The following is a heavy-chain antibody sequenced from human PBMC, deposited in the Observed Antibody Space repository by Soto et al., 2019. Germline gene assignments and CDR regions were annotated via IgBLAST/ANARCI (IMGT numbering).Heavy chain of an antibody. V-gene: IGHV1-69*13. J-gene: IGHJ4*02. CDR1: GATFSGSA. CDR2: ITPTLQTT. Sequence: ASVKVSCKASGATFSGSAFSGVRQAPGQGLEWMGGITPTLQTTNYAQHLQGRVTITADESTVTSFMELTSLTSPHTPVYYCPRAFPTGATIEGFVSWGQATQVTVSS. CDR3: PRAFPTGATIEGFVS. D-gene: IGHD1-1*01.